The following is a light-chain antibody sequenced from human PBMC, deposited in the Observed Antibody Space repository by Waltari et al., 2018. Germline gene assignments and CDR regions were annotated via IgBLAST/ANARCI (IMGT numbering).Light chain of an antibody. CDR3: QQRSNWPPYT. CDR1: QSVSSY. V-gene: IGKV3-11*01. Sequence: PGERATLSCRASQSVSSYLAWYQQKPGQAPRLLIYDASNRATGIPARFSGSGSGTDFTLTISSLEPEDFAVYYCQQRSNWPPYTFGQGTKLEIK. CDR2: DAS. J-gene: IGKJ2*01.